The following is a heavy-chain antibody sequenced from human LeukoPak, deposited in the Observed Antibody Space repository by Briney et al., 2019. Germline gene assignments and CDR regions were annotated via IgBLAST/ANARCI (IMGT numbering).Heavy chain of an antibody. CDR3: ARQGRLLRYFDY. V-gene: IGHV4-39*01. CDR1: GGSISSSSYY. J-gene: IGHJ4*02. Sequence: SETLSLTCTVSGGSISSSSYYWGWIRQPPGKRLEWIGSIYYSGSTYYNPSLKSRVTISVDTSKNQFSLKLSSVTAADTAVYYCARQGRLLRYFDYWGQGTLVTVSS. D-gene: IGHD3-9*01. CDR2: IYYSGST.